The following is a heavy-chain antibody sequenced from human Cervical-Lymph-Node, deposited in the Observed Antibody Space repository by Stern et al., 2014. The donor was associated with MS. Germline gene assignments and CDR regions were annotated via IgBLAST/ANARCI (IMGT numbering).Heavy chain of an antibody. CDR2: IDWEDEK. CDR1: GFSLSSSGMC. Sequence: QVTLKESGPALVKPTQTLTLTCTFSGFSLSSSGMCVGWIRQPPGKALAWLALIDWEDEKYYSTSLKSRLTISKDTSENQVVLTVANMDPVDTATYYCARLDSGSHLDAFDIWGQGTMVTVSS. V-gene: IGHV2-70*13. J-gene: IGHJ3*02. CDR3: ARLDSGSHLDAFDI. D-gene: IGHD1-26*01.